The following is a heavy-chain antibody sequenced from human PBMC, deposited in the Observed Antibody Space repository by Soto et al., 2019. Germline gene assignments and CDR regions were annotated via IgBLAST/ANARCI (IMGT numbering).Heavy chain of an antibody. CDR3: ARGHPSFWYGRTWWFDP. J-gene: IGHJ5*02. Sequence: PSETLSLTCAVYGGSFSGYYWSWIRQPPGKGLEWIGEINHSGSTNYNPSLKSRVTISVDTSKNQFSLKLSSVTAADTAVYYCARGHPSFWYGRTWWFDPWGQGTLVTVSS. D-gene: IGHD6-13*01. V-gene: IGHV4-34*01. CDR2: INHSGST. CDR1: GGSFSGYY.